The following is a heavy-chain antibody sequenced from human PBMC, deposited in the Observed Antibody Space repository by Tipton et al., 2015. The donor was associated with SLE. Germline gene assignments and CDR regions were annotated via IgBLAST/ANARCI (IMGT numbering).Heavy chain of an antibody. J-gene: IGHJ4*02. CDR3: AGQYTTVTGYEN. Sequence: TLSLTCTVSGGSISSGGYYWSWIRQHPGKGLEWIGYIYYSGSTNYNPSLESRVTMSMDTSKNQFSLQLASVTAADTALYYCAGQYTTVTGYENWGQGTLVTVSS. V-gene: IGHV4-31*03. D-gene: IGHD4-17*01. CDR1: GGSISSGGYY. CDR2: IYYSGST.